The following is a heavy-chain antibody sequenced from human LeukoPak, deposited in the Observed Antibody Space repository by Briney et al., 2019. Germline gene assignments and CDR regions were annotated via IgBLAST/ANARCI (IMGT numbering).Heavy chain of an antibody. J-gene: IGHJ6*02. V-gene: IGHV1-8*01. CDR1: GYTFTSYD. CDR2: MNPNRGNT. CDR3: ARGEEDSSSWYRGYYYYGMDV. Sequence: ASVKVSCKASGYTFTSYDINWVRQATGQGLEWMGWMNPNRGNTGYAQKFQGRVPMTRNTSISTAYMELSSLRSEDTAVHYCARGEEDSSSWYRGYYYYGMDVWGQGTTVTVSS. D-gene: IGHD6-13*01.